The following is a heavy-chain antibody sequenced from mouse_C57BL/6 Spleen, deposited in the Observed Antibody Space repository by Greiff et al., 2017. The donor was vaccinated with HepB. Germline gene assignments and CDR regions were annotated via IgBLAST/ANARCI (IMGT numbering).Heavy chain of an antibody. J-gene: IGHJ3*01. V-gene: IGHV5-4*03. D-gene: IGHD3-2*02. CDR2: ISDGGSYT. Sequence: EVKVVESGGGLVKPGGSLKLSCAASGLTFSSYAMSWVRQTPEKRLEWVATISDGGSYTYYPDNVKGRFTISRDNAKNNLYLQMSHLKSEDTAMYYCARVVDSSGSAWFAYWGQGTLVPVSA. CDR1: GLTFSSYA. CDR3: ARVVDSSGSAWFAY.